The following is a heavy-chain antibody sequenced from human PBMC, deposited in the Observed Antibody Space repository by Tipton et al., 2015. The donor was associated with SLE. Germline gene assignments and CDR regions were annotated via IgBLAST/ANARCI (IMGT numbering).Heavy chain of an antibody. V-gene: IGHV4-34*01. CDR3: ARGQQLSAFDI. J-gene: IGHJ3*02. D-gene: IGHD6-13*01. CDR2: INHSGST. Sequence: TLSLTCTVSGGSISSYYWSWIRQPPGKGLEWIGEINHSGSTNYNPSLKSRVTISVDTSKNQFSLKLSSVTAADTAVYYCARGQQLSAFDIWGQGTMVTVSS. CDR1: GGSISSYY.